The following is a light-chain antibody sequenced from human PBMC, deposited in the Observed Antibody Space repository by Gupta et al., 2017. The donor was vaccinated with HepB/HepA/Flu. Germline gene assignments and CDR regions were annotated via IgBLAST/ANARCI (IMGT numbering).Light chain of an antibody. CDR2: QDS. V-gene: IGLV3-1*01. CDR1: TSGDKY. J-gene: IGLJ2*01. CDR3: QAWDSSTVV. Sequence: SYELRQPPSVSVSPGQPASITCSGATSGDKYVCWYQQKPGHSPVVVIDQDSKRAAGIPERFSGSNSGNTATRTISGTQAMDEADYYCQAWDSSTVVFGGGTKLTVL.